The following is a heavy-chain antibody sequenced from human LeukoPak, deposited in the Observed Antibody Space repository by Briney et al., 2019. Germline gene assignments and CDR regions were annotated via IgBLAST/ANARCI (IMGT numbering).Heavy chain of an antibody. CDR1: GGSISSSSYY. V-gene: IGHV4-39*01. CDR3: ARPYTGVWFGELSF. Sequence: PSETLSLTCAVSGGSISSSSYYWGWIRQPPGKGLEWIGSIYYSGSTYYNPSLKSRVTISVDTSKNQFSLKLSSVTAADTAVYYCARPYTGVWFGELSFWGQGTLVTVSS. J-gene: IGHJ4*02. CDR2: IYYSGST. D-gene: IGHD3-10*01.